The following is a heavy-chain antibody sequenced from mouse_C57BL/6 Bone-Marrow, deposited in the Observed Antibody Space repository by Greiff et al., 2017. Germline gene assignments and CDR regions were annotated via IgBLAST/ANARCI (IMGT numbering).Heavy chain of an antibody. J-gene: IGHJ2*01. CDR2: IDPENGDT. CDR1: GFNIKDDY. D-gene: IGHD1-1*01. Sequence: EVQLQQSGAELVRPGASVKLSCTASGFNIKDDYMHWVKQRPEQGLEWIGWIDPENGDTEYASKFQGKATITADTSSNTAYLQLSSLTSEDTAVYYCTTYVITTVHRGQGTTLTVSS. CDR3: TTYVITTVH. V-gene: IGHV14-4*01.